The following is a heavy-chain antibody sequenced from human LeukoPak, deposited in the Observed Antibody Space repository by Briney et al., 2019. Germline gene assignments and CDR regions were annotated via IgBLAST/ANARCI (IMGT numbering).Heavy chain of an antibody. J-gene: IGHJ4*02. Sequence: GGSLRLSLAASVNYWMHWVRQVPGKGLVWVPHINSDGSWTSYADSVKGRFTISKDNAKNTVYLQMNSLRAEDTAVYYCVSFYETYWGRGTLVTVSS. CDR1: VNYW. V-gene: IGHV3-74*01. CDR2: INSDGSWT. D-gene: IGHD2/OR15-2a*01. CDR3: VSFYETY.